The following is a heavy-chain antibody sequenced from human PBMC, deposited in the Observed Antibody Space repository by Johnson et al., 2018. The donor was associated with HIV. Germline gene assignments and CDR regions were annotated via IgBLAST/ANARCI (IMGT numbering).Heavy chain of an antibody. D-gene: IGHD2-15*01. V-gene: IGHV3-11*04. Sequence: QVQLVESGGGLVKPGGSLRLSCAASGFTFSDYYMSWIRQAPGKGLEWISYISSSGSTIYYADSVTGRFTISRDNAKNALYLQMNSLRAEAPAVYYCATRDPQHGRVVLDTWGQGKRVTVSS. CDR3: ATRDPQHGRVVLDT. CDR2: ISSSGSTI. J-gene: IGHJ3*02. CDR1: GFTFSDYY.